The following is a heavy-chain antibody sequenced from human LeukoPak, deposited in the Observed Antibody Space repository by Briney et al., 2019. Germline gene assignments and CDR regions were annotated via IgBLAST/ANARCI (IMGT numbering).Heavy chain of an antibody. J-gene: IGHJ4*02. D-gene: IGHD4-17*01. CDR3: ARDLREDYGDPPGGFDY. Sequence: GGSLRLSCAASGFTFSSYAMHWVRQAPGKGLEWVSGISWNSGSIGYADSVKGRFTISRDNAKNSLYLQMNSLRAEDTAVYYCARDLREDYGDPPGGFDYWGQGTLVTVSS. CDR1: GFTFSSYA. CDR2: ISWNSGSI. V-gene: IGHV3-9*01.